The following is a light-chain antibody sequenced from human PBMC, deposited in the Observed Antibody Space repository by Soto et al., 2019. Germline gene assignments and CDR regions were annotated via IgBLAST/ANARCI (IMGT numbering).Light chain of an antibody. CDR3: SSYTSSSTYV. Sequence: QSVLAQPASVSGSPGQSITISCTGTSSDIGGYNYVSWYQQHPGKAPNLMIYDVSNRPSAVSNRFSGSKSGNTASLTISGLQAEDEADYYCSSYTSSSTYVFGTGTKVTV. CDR1: SSDIGGYNY. J-gene: IGLJ1*01. CDR2: DVS. V-gene: IGLV2-14*01.